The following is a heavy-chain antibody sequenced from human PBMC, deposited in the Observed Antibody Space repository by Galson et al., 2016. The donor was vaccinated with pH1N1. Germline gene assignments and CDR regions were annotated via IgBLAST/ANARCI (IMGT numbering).Heavy chain of an antibody. CDR2: ISGSGGRK. V-gene: IGHV3-23*01. D-gene: IGHD4-17*01. CDR1: GSNSDYN. CDR3: AKGGYGDYGLDVFDI. Sequence: SLRLSCAASGSNSDYNMNWVRLAPGKGLEWVSSISGSGGRKHYADSVQGRFIISRDNSKNTLYLQMNSLRAGHTALYFCAKGGYGDYGLDVFDIWGQGTMVIVSS. J-gene: IGHJ3*02.